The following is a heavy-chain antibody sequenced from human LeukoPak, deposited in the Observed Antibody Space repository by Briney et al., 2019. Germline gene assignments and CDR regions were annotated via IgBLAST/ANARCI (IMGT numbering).Heavy chain of an antibody. J-gene: IGHJ4*02. D-gene: IGHD3-3*01. CDR2: IYYSGST. Sequence: SETLSLTCTVSGGSISSSSYYWGWIRQPPGKGLEWIGSIYYSGSTYYNPSLKSRVTISVDMSKNQFSLKLSSVTAADTAVYYCARREYYDFWSGYGGNLPWGQGTLVTVSS. CDR1: GGSISSSSYY. V-gene: IGHV4-39*01. CDR3: ARREYYDFWSGYGGNLP.